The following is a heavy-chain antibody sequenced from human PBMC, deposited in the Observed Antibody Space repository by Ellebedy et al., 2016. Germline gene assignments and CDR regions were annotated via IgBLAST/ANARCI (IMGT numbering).Heavy chain of an antibody. Sequence: GGSLRLSCAVSGFTFSDYWMHWVRQAPGKGLVWVSRINGDGSITHYADSVKGRFTISRDNAKNTLYLQMNSLRAEDTAVYYCTRSIHYWGQGTLVTVSS. CDR2: INGDGSIT. J-gene: IGHJ4*02. CDR1: GFTFSDYW. D-gene: IGHD2-21*01. V-gene: IGHV3-74*01. CDR3: TRSIHY.